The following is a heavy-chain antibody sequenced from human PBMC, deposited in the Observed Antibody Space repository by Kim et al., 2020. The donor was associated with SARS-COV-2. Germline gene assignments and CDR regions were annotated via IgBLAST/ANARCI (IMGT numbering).Heavy chain of an antibody. CDR2: IYTSGST. V-gene: IGHV4-4*07. CDR3: ARDHSGIAVAGRAGRFDP. D-gene: IGHD6-19*01. Sequence: ETLSLTCTVSGGSISSYYWSWIRQPAGKGLEWIGRIYTSGSTNYNPSLKSRVTMSVDTSKNQFSLKLSSVTAADTAVYYCARDHSGIAVAGRAGRFDPWGQGTLVTVSS. J-gene: IGHJ5*02. CDR1: GGSISSYY.